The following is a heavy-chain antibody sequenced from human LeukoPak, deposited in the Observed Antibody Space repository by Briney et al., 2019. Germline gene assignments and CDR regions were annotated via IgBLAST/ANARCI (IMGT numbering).Heavy chain of an antibody. CDR3: TTVPYDSSGYYYASWIDY. D-gene: IGHD3-22*01. CDR1: GFTFSNAW. Sequence: GGSLRLSCAASGFTFSNAWVSWVRQAPGKGLEWVGRIKSKTDGGTTDYAAPVKGRFTISRDDSKNTLYLQMNSLKTEDTAVYYCTTVPYDSSGYYYASWIDYWGQGTLVTVSS. J-gene: IGHJ4*02. CDR2: IKSKTDGGTT. V-gene: IGHV3-15*01.